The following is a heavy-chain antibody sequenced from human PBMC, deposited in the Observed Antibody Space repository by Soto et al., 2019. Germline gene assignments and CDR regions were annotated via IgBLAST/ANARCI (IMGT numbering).Heavy chain of an antibody. D-gene: IGHD2-8*01. CDR2: ISISSRYI. Sequence: GGSLRLSCAASGFTFSSYSMNWVRQAPGKGLEWVSSISISSRYIYYADSVKGRFTISRDNSKNSLYLKMNRLRAEDTAVYYCARTKTGYCPNGVCYTFDPWGQGTLVTVSS. CDR3: ARTKTGYCPNGVCYTFDP. V-gene: IGHV3-21*01. J-gene: IGHJ5*02. CDR1: GFTFSSYS.